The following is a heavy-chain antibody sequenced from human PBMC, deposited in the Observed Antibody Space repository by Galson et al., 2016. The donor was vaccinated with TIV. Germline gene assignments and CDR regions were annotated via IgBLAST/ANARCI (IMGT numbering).Heavy chain of an antibody. D-gene: IGHD3-3*01. V-gene: IGHV3-15*01. CDR1: GFTFTNAW. CDR3: TTRIAISGVIVRDY. J-gene: IGHJ4*02. CDR2: IKSKTDGGTR. Sequence: SLRLSCAASGFTFTNAWMTWVRQAPGKGLEWVGRIKSKTDGGTRDYSAPVKGRITISKDDSKNTGYLPLNSLKTDDTAVYYCTTRIAISGVIVRDYWGQGTLVTVSS.